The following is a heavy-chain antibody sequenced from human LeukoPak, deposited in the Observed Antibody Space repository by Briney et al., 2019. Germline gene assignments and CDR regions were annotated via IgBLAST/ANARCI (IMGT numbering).Heavy chain of an antibody. Sequence: SETLSLTCTVSGGSISSYYWSWIRQPPGKGLEWIGYIYYSGSTNYNPSLKCRVTISVDTSKNQFSLKLSSVTAADTAVYYCARGPYYYDSSGSFDYWGQGTLVTVSS. D-gene: IGHD3-22*01. CDR1: GGSISSYY. CDR2: IYYSGST. CDR3: ARGPYYYDSSGSFDY. J-gene: IGHJ4*02. V-gene: IGHV4-59*01.